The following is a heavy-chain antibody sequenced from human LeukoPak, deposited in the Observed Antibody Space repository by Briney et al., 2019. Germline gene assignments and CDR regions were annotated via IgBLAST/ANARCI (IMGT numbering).Heavy chain of an antibody. CDR2: SSSSSSSK. Sequence: GGSLRLSWSTSGFTFRSYSMNLVRQAPGKGVEWVPYSSSSSSSKYYADSVKGRFTISRDNAKNSLYLQMNSLRDEDTAVYYCARVEAVAGHNPFDYWGQGTLVTVSS. D-gene: IGHD6-19*01. J-gene: IGHJ4*02. CDR1: GFTFRSYS. CDR3: ARVEAVAGHNPFDY. V-gene: IGHV3-48*02.